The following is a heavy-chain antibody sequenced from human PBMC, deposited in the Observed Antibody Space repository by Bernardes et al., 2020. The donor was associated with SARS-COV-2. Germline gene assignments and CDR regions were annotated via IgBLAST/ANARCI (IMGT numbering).Heavy chain of an antibody. Sequence: GGSLRLSCAASGFTFSDHYMDWVRRAPGKGLEWVGRTRNKANSYSTEYAASVKGRFTVARDDSKNSFYLQMNSLKTEDTAVYYCIESGYCSTTSCPRAYFQHWGQGTLVTVSS. D-gene: IGHD2-2*01. V-gene: IGHV3-72*01. CDR3: IESGYCSTTSCPRAYFQH. CDR1: GFTFSDHY. J-gene: IGHJ1*01. CDR2: TRNKANSYST.